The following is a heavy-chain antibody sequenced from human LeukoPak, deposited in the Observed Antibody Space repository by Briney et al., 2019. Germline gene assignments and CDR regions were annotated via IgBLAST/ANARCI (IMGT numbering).Heavy chain of an antibody. CDR1: GGTFSSYA. D-gene: IGHD5-18*01. Sequence: ASVKVSCKASGGTFSSYAISWVRQAPGQGLEWMGWINPNTGVTKYVQKFQGRVTMTRDTSSSTAYMALSSLRSGDTAIYYCARVVAPGYSFGYWFDAWGQGTLVTVSS. CDR3: ARVVAPGYSFGYWFDA. J-gene: IGHJ5*02. CDR2: INPNTGVT. V-gene: IGHV1-2*02.